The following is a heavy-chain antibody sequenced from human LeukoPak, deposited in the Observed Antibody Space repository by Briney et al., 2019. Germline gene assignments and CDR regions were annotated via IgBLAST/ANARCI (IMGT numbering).Heavy chain of an antibody. CDR1: GGSISSGGYS. J-gene: IGHJ4*02. V-gene: IGHV4-30-2*01. CDR2: IYHSGST. CDR3: ASSRYCTNGVCFDY. Sequence: SQTLSLTCAVSGGSISSGGYSWSWIRQPPGKGLEWIGYIYHSGSTYYNPSLKSRVTISVDRSKNQFSLKLSSVTAADTAVYYCASSRYCTNGVCFDYWAREPWSPSPQ. D-gene: IGHD2-8*01.